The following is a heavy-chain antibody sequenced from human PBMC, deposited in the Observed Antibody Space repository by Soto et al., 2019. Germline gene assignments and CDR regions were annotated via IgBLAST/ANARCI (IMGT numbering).Heavy chain of an antibody. J-gene: IGHJ4*02. CDR3: ASGDLLSWAY. CDR1: GYTFTGYY. CDR2: INPNSGCT. Sequence: QVQLVQSGAEVKKPGASVKVSCKASGYTFTGYYMHWVRQAPGQGLEWMGWINPNSGCTNYAQKFQGWDTMTSDTSISPAYMELSRLPSHDPAVYYCASGDLLSWAYWGQGTLVTVSS. D-gene: IGHD1-26*01. V-gene: IGHV1-2*04.